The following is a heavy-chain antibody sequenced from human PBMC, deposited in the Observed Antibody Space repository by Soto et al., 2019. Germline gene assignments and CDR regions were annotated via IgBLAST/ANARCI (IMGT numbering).Heavy chain of an antibody. J-gene: IGHJ6*02. CDR3: AKDKDWSGVYGMDV. V-gene: IGHV3-53*01. D-gene: IGHD3-3*01. Sequence: GGSLRLSCAVSGFNVTNTYMSWVRQAPGKGLEWVSVIYRGFSTFYADSVKGRFTVSRDDSKNTVSLQMNSLRAEDTAVYYCAKDKDWSGVYGMDVWGQGTTVTVSS. CDR1: GFNVTNTY. CDR2: IYRGFST.